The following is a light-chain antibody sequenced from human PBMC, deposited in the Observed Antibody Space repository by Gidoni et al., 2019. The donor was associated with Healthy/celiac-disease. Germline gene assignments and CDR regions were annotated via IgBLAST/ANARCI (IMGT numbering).Light chain of an antibody. CDR2: YDS. CDR3: QVWDSSSDREV. J-gene: IGLJ2*01. CDR1: NIGSKS. Sequence: SYVLTQPPSVSVAPGKTARITCGGNNIGSKSVHWYQQKPGQAPVLVIYYDSDRPSGLPERFSGSNSGNTATLTISRVEAGDEADYYCQVWDSSSDREVFGGGTKLTVL. V-gene: IGLV3-21*04.